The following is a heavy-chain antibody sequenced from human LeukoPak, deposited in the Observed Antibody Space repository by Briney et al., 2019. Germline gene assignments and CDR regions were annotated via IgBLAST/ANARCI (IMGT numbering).Heavy chain of an antibody. D-gene: IGHD3-16*01. J-gene: IGHJ4*02. CDR2: IYYSGST. Sequence: PSETLSLTCTVSGGSINSGGFYWSWIRQHPGTGLEWFGYIYYSGSTFYNPSLKSRVAISLDKSKNQFSLNLRSVTAADTAVYYCARGGSFLGNYVYWGQGTLVTVSS. V-gene: IGHV4-31*03. CDR1: GGSINSGGFY. CDR3: ARGGSFLGNYVY.